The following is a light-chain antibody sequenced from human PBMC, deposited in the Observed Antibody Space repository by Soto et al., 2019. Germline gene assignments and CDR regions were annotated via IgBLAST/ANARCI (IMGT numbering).Light chain of an antibody. CDR1: SSDVGGYNY. V-gene: IGLV2-14*01. Sequence: QSVLTQPASVSGSPGQSITISCTGTSSDVGGYNYVSWYQQHPGKAPKFMIYDVSNRPSGVSTRFSGSTSGNTASLTISGLQAEDEADYYCNSHTISNTRQIVFGTGTKVTVL. CDR2: DVS. CDR3: NSHTISNTRQIV. J-gene: IGLJ1*01.